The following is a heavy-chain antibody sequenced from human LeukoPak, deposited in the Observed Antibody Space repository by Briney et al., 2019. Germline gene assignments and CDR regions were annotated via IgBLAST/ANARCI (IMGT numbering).Heavy chain of an antibody. Sequence: ASVKVSCKASGGTFSSYAINWVRQAPGQGLEWMGRIIPIFGTANYAQKFQGRVTITTDESTTTAYMELSSLRSEDTAVYYCARELRSSYAFDIWGQGTMVTVSS. D-gene: IGHD3-10*01. CDR3: ARELRSSYAFDI. CDR2: IIPIFGTA. V-gene: IGHV1-69*05. J-gene: IGHJ3*02. CDR1: GGTFSSYA.